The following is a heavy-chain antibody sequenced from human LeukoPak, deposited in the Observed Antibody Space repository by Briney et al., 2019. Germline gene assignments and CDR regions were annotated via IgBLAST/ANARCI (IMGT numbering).Heavy chain of an antibody. CDR3: ARRHGRCSDGSCYYPDY. V-gene: IGHV1-8*01. J-gene: IGHJ4*02. D-gene: IGHD2-15*01. CDR1: GYAFTSYD. CDR2: MNPNSGNT. Sequence: ASVKVSCKASGYAFTSYDINWVRQATGQGLEWMGWMNPNSGNTGYAQKFQGRVTMTRNSSITTAYMELSSLRSEDTAVYYCARRHGRCSDGSCYYPDYWGQGTLVTVSS.